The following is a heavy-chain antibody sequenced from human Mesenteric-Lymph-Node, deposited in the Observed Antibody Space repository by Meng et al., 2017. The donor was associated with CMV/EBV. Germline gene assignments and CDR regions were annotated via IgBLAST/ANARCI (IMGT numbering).Heavy chain of an antibody. J-gene: IGHJ4*02. CDR3: ARVGGDSGDY. CDR2: ITVYNGNT. D-gene: IGHD3-10*01. Sequence: ASVKVSCKASGYTFTDNYLHWVRQAPGQGLEWMGWITVYNGNTNYEQKLQGRVTMTTDTSTNTAYMELRSLTLDDTAVYYCARVGGDSGDYWGQGTLVTVSS. V-gene: IGHV1-18*01. CDR1: GYTFTDNY.